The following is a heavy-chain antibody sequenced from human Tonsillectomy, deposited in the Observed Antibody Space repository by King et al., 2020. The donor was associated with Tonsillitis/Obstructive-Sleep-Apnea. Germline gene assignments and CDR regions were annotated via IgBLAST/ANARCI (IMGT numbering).Heavy chain of an antibody. CDR1: GYSFTTSW. Sequence: QLVQSGAEVKKPGESLRISCKGSGYSFTTSWIIWVRQMPGKGLEWMGMIDPSDSYTDYSPSFQGHVTISADKSISTAYLQWSSLKASDTAMYYCARLVVPTAPPYSCYAMDFWGQGTTVTVSS. CDR3: ARLVVPTAPPYSCYAMDF. J-gene: IGHJ6*02. D-gene: IGHD2-2*01. CDR2: IDPSDSYT. V-gene: IGHV5-10-1*03.